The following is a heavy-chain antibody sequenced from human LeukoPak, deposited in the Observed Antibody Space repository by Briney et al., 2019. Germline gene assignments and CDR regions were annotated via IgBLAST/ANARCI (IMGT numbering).Heavy chain of an antibody. J-gene: IGHJ4*02. D-gene: IGHD3-22*01. CDR2: ISTSGGST. Sequence: GGSLGPSCAASGFTFSSYAMSWVRQAPGKGLEWVSAISTSGGSTYYADSVKGRFTISRVNSKNTLYLQMNSLRAEDTAVYYCAKDITTLIDWGQGTLVTVSS. V-gene: IGHV3-23*01. CDR3: AKDITTLID. CDR1: GFTFSSYA.